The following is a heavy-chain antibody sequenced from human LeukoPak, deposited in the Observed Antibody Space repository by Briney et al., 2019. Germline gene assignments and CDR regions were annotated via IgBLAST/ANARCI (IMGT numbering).Heavy chain of an antibody. Sequence: GGSLRLSCAASGFTFSSYSMNWVRQAPGKGLEWVSYITGSSSSISYADSVRGRFTISRDNAKNSLYLQMNSLRGEDTAVFYCGRGGMGASLYFGMDVWGQGTTVTVSS. J-gene: IGHJ6*02. CDR1: GFTFSSYS. CDR2: ITGSSSSI. D-gene: IGHD1-26*01. V-gene: IGHV3-21*01. CDR3: GRGGMGASLYFGMDV.